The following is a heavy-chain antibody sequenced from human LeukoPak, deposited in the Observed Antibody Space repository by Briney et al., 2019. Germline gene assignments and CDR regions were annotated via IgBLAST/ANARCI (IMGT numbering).Heavy chain of an antibody. J-gene: IGHJ4*02. D-gene: IGHD4-17*01. CDR2: ISSSSSYI. CDR3: ARGPHGDYVFDY. CDR1: GFTFSSYS. Sequence: GGSLRLSCAASGFTFSSYSMNWVRQAPGKGLEWVSSISSSSSYIYYADSVKGRFTISRDNAKNSLYLQMNSLRAEDTAVYYCARGPHGDYVFDYWGQGTLVTVSS. V-gene: IGHV3-21*01.